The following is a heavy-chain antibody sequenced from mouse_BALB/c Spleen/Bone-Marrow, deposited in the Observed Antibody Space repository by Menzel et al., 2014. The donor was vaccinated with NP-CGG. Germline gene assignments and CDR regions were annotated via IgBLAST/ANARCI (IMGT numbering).Heavy chain of an antibody. J-gene: IGHJ2*01. CDR2: IWRGGST. Sequence: QVQLKHSGPSLVQPSQSLSITCTVSGFSLTSYGVHWVRQSPAKGLEWLGAIWRGGSTDYNAAFMSRLSITKDNSKSQFFFKMNSLQADDTAIYYCAKRGNYGYFDYWGQGTTLTVSS. CDR1: GFSLTSYG. CDR3: AKRGNYGYFDY. D-gene: IGHD2-1*01. V-gene: IGHV2-5-1*01.